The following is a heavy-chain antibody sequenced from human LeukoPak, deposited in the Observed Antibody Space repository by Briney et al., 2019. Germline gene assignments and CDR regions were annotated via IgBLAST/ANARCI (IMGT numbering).Heavy chain of an antibody. Sequence: SVKVSCKASGGTFSSYAISWVRQAPGQGLEWMGGIIPIFGTANYAQKFQGRVTITADESTSTAYMELSSLRSEDTAVYYCARTEISRGWRSGSPYYYGMDVWGQGTTVTVSS. CDR3: ARTEISRGWRSGSPYYYGMDV. CDR2: IIPIFGTA. CDR1: GGTFSSYA. J-gene: IGHJ6*02. D-gene: IGHD6-19*01. V-gene: IGHV1-69*13.